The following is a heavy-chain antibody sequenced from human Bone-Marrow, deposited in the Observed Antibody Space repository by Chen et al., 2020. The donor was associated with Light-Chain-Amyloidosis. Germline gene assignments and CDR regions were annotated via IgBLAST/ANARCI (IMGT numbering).Heavy chain of an antibody. V-gene: IGHV3-9*01. J-gene: IGHJ4*02. D-gene: IGHD3-10*01. CDR2: ISRDTGRT. Sequence: EVQLVESGGGLVKPGGSLRLSCSASGFDFADSAMHWVRQAPGRGLQWVSGISRDTGRTYYADSVRGRFTVSRDNGKTSLFLEMNGLRPDDTALYFCAKGFGSGTYSSPGDYWGQGIMVNVSS. CDR3: AKGFGSGTYSSPGDY. CDR1: GFDFADSA.